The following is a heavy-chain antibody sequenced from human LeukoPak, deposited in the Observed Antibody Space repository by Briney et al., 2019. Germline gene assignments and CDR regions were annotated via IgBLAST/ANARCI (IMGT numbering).Heavy chain of an antibody. J-gene: IGHJ3*02. Sequence: GGSLRLSCAASGFTVSNYYMSWVRQAPGQGLEWVSVIYTSGSAYDADSVRGRFTISRDKSKNTLYLQMNSLRAEDAAVYYCARGGSDGGDYSSFDIWGLGTMVTVSS. V-gene: IGHV3-66*01. CDR1: GFTVSNYY. CDR3: ARGGSDGGDYSSFDI. D-gene: IGHD4-17*01. CDR2: IYTSGSA.